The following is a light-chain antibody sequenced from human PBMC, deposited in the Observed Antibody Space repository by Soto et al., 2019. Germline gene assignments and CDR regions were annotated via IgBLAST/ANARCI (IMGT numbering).Light chain of an antibody. Sequence: DIQKTQSPSSLSASVGDRVTITCQASDDISNYLNWYQQKPGKAPKVLIYDASHLESGVPSRFSGGGSGTEFTFTISSLQVEDIATYYCQQYANLPLTFGPGTKVDIK. J-gene: IGKJ3*01. V-gene: IGKV1-33*01. CDR1: DDISNY. CDR3: QQYANLPLT. CDR2: DAS.